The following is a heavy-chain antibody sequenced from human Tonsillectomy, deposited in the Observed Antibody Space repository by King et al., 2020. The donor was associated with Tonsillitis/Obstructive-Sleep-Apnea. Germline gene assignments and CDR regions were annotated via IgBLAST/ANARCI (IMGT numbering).Heavy chain of an antibody. D-gene: IGHD1-26*01. V-gene: IGHV3-11*05. Sequence: VQLVESGGGLVKPGGSLRLSCAASGFTLSDYYMSWIRQAPGKGLEWLSYISSSGTYINYADSVKGRFTISRDNAKNSLYLQMNSLRAEDTAVYYCARDHPAYSGTCHVRLDYWGQGSLVIVSS. J-gene: IGHJ4*02. CDR1: GFTLSDYY. CDR2: ISSSGTYI. CDR3: ARDHPAYSGTCHVRLDY.